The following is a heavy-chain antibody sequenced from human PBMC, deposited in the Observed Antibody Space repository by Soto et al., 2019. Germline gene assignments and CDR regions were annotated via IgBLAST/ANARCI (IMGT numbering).Heavy chain of an antibody. V-gene: IGHV5-51*01. CDR2: IYPGDSDT. J-gene: IGHJ6*02. D-gene: IGHD1-26*01. CDR1: GYSFTSYW. CDR3: ARQKIKVVGADYGMDV. Sequence: GESLKISCKGSGYSFTSYWIGWVRQMPGKGLEWMGIIYPGDSDTRYSPSFQGQVTISADKSISTAYLQWSSLKASDTAMYYCARQKIKVVGADYGMDVWGQGTTLTVSS.